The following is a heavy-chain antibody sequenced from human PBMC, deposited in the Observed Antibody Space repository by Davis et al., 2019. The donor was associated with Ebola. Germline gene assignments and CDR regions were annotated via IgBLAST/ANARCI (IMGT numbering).Heavy chain of an antibody. CDR1: GFTFSESW. CDR3: ARDNYWKLDY. D-gene: IGHD4-11*01. CDR2: MLHDGSEN. J-gene: IGHJ4*02. V-gene: IGHV3-7*01. Sequence: GESLKISCAASGFTFSESWMAWVRQAPGRGLEWLANMLHDGSENYSAGPVKGRFTISRDNARNSFSLQMNSLRVEDTAVYYCARDNYWKLDYWGQGILVTVSS.